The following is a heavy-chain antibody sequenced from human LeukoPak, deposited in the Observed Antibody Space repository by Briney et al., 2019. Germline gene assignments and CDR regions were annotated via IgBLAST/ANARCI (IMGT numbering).Heavy chain of an antibody. Sequence: ASVKVSCNVSGYTLTELSMHWVRQAPGKGLEWMEGFDPEDGETMYAQRFQGRVTMTEDTSTDTAYMELSSLRSEDTSVYYCATVRGNYDAFDIWGQGTMVTVSS. CDR2: FDPEDGET. D-gene: IGHD1-1*01. CDR3: ATVRGNYDAFDI. CDR1: GYTLTELS. J-gene: IGHJ3*02. V-gene: IGHV1-24*01.